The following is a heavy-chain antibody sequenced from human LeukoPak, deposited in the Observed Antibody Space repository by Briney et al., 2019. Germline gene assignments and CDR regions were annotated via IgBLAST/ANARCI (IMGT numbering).Heavy chain of an antibody. CDR1: GYTFTGYY. CDR3: AREPATMVRGVLLGRFDP. D-gene: IGHD3-10*01. Sequence: ASVKVSCKASGYTFTGYYMHWARQAPGQGLEWMGRINPDSGGTNYAQKFQGRVTMTRDTSINTAYMELSRLRSDDTAVYYCAREPATMVRGVLLGRFDPWGQGTLVTVSS. V-gene: IGHV1-2*06. J-gene: IGHJ5*02. CDR2: INPDSGGT.